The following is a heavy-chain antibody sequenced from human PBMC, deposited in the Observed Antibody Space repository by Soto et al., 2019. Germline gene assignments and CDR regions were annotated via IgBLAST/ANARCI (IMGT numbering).Heavy chain of an antibody. Sequence: TGGSLRLSCAASGFTFSSYAMSWVRQAPGKGLEWVSAISGSGGSTYYADSVKGRFTISRDNSKNTLYLQMNSLRAEDTAVYYCAKHRYCSGGSCTREFDPWGQGTLVTVSS. CDR2: ISGSGGST. CDR3: AKHRYCSGGSCTREFDP. D-gene: IGHD2-15*01. CDR1: GFTFSSYA. V-gene: IGHV3-23*01. J-gene: IGHJ5*02.